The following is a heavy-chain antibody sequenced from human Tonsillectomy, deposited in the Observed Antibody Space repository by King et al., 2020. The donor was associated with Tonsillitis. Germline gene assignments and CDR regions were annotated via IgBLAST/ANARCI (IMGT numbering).Heavy chain of an antibody. V-gene: IGHV3-30*18. CDR2: ISHDESNK. J-gene: IGHJ4*02. CDR1: GFTFNNFD. Sequence: HVQLVESGGGVAQPGRSLRLSCAASGFTFNNFDMHWVRQAPGKGLEWVAVISHDESNKYYADSVKGRFTISRDNSKNTLYLQMNSLSAEDTAVYYCAKDLGDFYDSSGYFDYWGQGTLVTVSS. CDR3: AKDLGDFYDSSGYFDY. D-gene: IGHD3-22*01.